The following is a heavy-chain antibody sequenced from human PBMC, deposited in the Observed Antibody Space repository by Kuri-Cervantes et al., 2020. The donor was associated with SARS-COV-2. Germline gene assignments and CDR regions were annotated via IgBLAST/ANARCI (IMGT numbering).Heavy chain of an antibody. V-gene: IGHV4-34*01. CDR3: ARGAWVGVTSPLDS. J-gene: IGHJ4*02. Sequence: SETLSLTCAVYGGSFSGYYWSWIRQPPGKGLEWIGSIYYSGSTYYNPSLKSRVTISVDTSKNQFSLKLSSVTAADTAVYFCARGAWVGVTSPLDSWGQGTLVTVSS. CDR2: IYYSGST. CDR1: GGSFSGYY. D-gene: IGHD1-26*01.